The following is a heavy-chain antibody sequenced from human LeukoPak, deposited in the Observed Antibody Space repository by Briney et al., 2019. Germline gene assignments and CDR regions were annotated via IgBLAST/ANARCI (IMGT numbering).Heavy chain of an antibody. CDR1: GGSISSSSYY. J-gene: IGHJ4*02. CDR2: IYYSGST. D-gene: IGHD2-15*01. CDR3: VSEGGDFDY. Sequence: TSETLSLTCTVSGGSISSSSYYWGWIRQPPGKGLEWIGSIYYSGSTYYNPSLKSRVTISVDTSKNQFSLKLSSVTAADTAVYYCVSEGGDFDYWGQGTLVTVSS. V-gene: IGHV4-39*07.